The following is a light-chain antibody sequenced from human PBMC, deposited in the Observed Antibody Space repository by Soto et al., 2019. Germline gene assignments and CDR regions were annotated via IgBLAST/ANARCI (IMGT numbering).Light chain of an antibody. CDR1: QSLSTY. Sequence: EIVLTQSPGTLSLSPGERATLSCRASQSLSTYLAWYQQRPGQAPRLLIYDASNRATGIPARFSGSGSGTDFTLTISSLEPGDFAVYYCQQRSAWPLTFGGGTKVEIK. V-gene: IGKV3-11*01. J-gene: IGKJ4*01. CDR2: DAS. CDR3: QQRSAWPLT.